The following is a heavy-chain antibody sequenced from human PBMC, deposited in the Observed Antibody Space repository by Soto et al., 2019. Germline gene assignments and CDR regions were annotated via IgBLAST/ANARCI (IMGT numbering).Heavy chain of an antibody. CDR3: ARDEGYCSGGSCYFDY. CDR1: GYTFTSYG. J-gene: IGHJ4*02. D-gene: IGHD2-15*01. V-gene: IGHV1-18*01. CDR2: ISAYNGNT. Sequence: QVQLVQSGAEVKKPGASVKVSCKASGYTFTSYGISWVRQAPGQGLEWMGWISAYNGNTNYAQKLQGRVTMTTDTSTSTADMELRSLRSEDTAVYYCARDEGYCSGGSCYFDYWGQGTLVTVSS.